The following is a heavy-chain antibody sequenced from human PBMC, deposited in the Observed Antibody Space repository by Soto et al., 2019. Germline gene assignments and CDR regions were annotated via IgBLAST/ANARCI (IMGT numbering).Heavy chain of an antibody. CDR3: ARARFEVRGVIITRAYYYYGMDV. D-gene: IGHD3-10*01. V-gene: IGHV1-8*01. Sequence: GESLKISCKASGYTFTSYDINWVRQATGQGLEWMGWMNPNSGNTGYAQKFQGRVTMTRNTSISTAYMELSSLRSEDTAVYYCARARFEVRGVIITRAYYYYGMDVWGQGTTVTVSS. J-gene: IGHJ6*02. CDR1: GYTFTSYD. CDR2: MNPNSGNT.